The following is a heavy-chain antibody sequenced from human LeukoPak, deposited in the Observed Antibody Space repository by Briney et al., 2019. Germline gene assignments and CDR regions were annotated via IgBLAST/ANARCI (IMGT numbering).Heavy chain of an antibody. V-gene: IGHV3-7*05. CDR3: ATLYRDYFDY. Sequence: GTLRLTCAASGFTFRRYWMSWIRQAPGKGLEWVANIKEDGSEKYHVDSVRGRFTISKDNAKNSLYLQMTSMIAEATAVYYCATLYRDYFDYCGQGTLVTVST. CDR2: IKEDGSEK. D-gene: IGHD2-8*01. J-gene: IGHJ4*02. CDR1: GFTFRRYW.